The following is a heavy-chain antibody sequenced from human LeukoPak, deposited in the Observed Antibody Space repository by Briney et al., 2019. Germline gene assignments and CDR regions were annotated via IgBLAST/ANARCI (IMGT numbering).Heavy chain of an antibody. V-gene: IGHV1-46*01. D-gene: IGHD6-13*01. Sequence: ASVKVSCKASGYTFTSYYMHWVRQAPGQGLEWMGIINPSGGSTSYAQKFQGSVTMTRDTSTSTVYMELSSLRSEDTAVYYCARESSSWYGDYWGQGTLVTVSS. CDR3: ARESSSWYGDY. J-gene: IGHJ4*02. CDR1: GYTFTSYY. CDR2: INPSGGST.